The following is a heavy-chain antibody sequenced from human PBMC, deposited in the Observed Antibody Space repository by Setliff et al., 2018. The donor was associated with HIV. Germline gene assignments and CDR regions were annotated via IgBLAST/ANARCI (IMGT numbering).Heavy chain of an antibody. CDR2: IYASGKT. Sequence: SETLSLTCNVSGDSLNTYYWSWIRQSAGKGLEWIGRIYASGKTNFNPSLKSRVRMSVDTSKNQFPLKLTSVTAADTAVYYCARGNNDLESFDYWGQGALVTVSS. D-gene: IGHD3-3*01. V-gene: IGHV4-4*07. CDR3: ARGNNDLESFDY. CDR1: GDSLNTYY. J-gene: IGHJ4*02.